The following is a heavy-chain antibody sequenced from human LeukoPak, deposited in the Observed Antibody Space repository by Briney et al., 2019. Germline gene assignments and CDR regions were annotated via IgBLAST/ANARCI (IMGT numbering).Heavy chain of an antibody. D-gene: IGHD3-22*01. Sequence: GASVKVSCKASGYSFTSYGISWVRQAPGQGLGWMGWFSAYNGNTKYAQKLQGRVTMTTDTSTSTAYMELRSLRSDDTAVYYCAIDRPDYYDSSAYLRGLYSAFGHWGQGTLVTVSS. J-gene: IGHJ4*02. V-gene: IGHV1-18*01. CDR3: AIDRPDYYDSSAYLRGLYSAFGH. CDR1: GYSFTSYG. CDR2: FSAYNGNT.